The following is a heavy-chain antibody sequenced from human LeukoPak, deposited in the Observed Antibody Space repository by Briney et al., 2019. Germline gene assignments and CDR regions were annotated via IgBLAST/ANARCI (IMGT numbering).Heavy chain of an antibody. CDR1: GGSISSSRSY. CDR3: SREGYSCPNWFDT. V-gene: IGHV4-39*07. Sequence: SETLSLTCSVSGGSISSSRSYWGWIRQTPGKGLEWVGSIYYNGDTYYNPSFKSRVSMSVDTAKNQISLILTSVTTADTAVYYCSREGYSCPNWFDTWGQGTLVTVSS. CDR2: IYYNGDT. D-gene: IGHD4-11*01. J-gene: IGHJ5*02.